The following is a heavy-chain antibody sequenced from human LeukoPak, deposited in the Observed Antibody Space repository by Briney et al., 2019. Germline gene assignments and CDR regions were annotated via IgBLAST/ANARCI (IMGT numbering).Heavy chain of an antibody. Sequence: QTGGSLGLSCAASGFTFSSYEMNWVRQAPGKGLEWVSYISSSGSTIYYADSVKGRFTISRDNAKSSLYLQMNSLRAEDTAVYYCATAVPFDYWGQGTLVTVSS. CDR2: ISSSGSTI. D-gene: IGHD6-19*01. V-gene: IGHV3-48*03. CDR1: GFTFSSYE. J-gene: IGHJ4*02. CDR3: ATAVPFDY.